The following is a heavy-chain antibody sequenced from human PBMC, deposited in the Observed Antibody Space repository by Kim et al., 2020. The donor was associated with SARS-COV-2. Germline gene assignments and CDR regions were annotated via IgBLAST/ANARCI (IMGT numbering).Heavy chain of an antibody. CDR2: TYPGDSET. D-gene: IGHD3-10*01. J-gene: IGHJ3*02. CDR3: ARYAGSGSYYRAFDM. Sequence: GESLKISCNTSGYSFSNYWIGWVRQMPGKGLEWMGITYPGDSETRYNPSFEGQVTNSVDKSISTAYLQWSSLKASDSAMYYCARYAGSGSYYRAFDMWGQGTIVTVSS. CDR1: GYSFSNYW. V-gene: IGHV5-51*01.